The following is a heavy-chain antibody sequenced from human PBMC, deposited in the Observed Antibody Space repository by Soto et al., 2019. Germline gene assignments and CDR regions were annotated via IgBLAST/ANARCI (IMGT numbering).Heavy chain of an antibody. D-gene: IGHD3-22*01. CDR2: ISGSGGST. J-gene: IGHJ6*02. Sequence: RFSWAASAFSLSSYAMSWVRQAPGKRLEWLSAISGSGGSTYYSASVKGRFTISRDNSKNTLYLQMNSLSAEDTAVYYCAKDHDYNDTSGYYPTLIPGPTSWNYGLDVWRQGTTVTISS. CDR1: AFSLSSYA. V-gene: IGHV3-23*01. CDR3: AKDHDYNDTSGYYPTLIPGPTSWNYGLDV.